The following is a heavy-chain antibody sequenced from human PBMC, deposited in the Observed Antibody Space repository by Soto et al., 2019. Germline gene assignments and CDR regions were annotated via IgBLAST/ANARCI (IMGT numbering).Heavy chain of an antibody. Sequence: QVQLVESGGGVVQPGRSLRLSCASSGFTFSSYGMHWVRQAPGKGLALGAVIWYDGSNKYYADSVKGRFTISRDNSKNTLYLQMNSLRAEDTAVYYCARDQYYYDSSGYYLFDYWGQGTLVTVSS. J-gene: IGHJ4*02. CDR3: ARDQYYYDSSGYYLFDY. CDR1: GFTFSSYG. CDR2: IWYDGSNK. D-gene: IGHD3-22*01. V-gene: IGHV3-33*01.